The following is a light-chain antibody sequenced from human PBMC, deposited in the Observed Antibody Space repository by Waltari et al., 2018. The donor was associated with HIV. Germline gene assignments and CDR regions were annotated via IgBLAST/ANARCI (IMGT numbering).Light chain of an antibody. CDR2: LHSDGSH. V-gene: IGLV4-69*01. CDR3: QTWGSGIVI. J-gene: IGLJ2*01. CDR1: RGHNSYD. Sequence: QVVLTQAPSASPSLGTSVNFTCTLSRGHNSYDIALHQQPPGQGPRYLMNLHSDGSHNRGGGVPHRFSGSSSGAERHLIISGLQSDEEADYYCQTWGSGIVIFGGGTKLTVL.